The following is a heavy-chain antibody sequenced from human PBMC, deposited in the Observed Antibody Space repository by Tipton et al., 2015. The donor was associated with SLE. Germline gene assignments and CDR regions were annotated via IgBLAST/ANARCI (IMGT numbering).Heavy chain of an antibody. CDR3: ARDGGTVTHFGY. CDR2: ISNDGSNK. V-gene: IGHV3-30-3*01. J-gene: IGHJ4*02. Sequence: SLRLSCAASGFSFTSYAIHWVRQAPGKGLEWVAVISNDGSNKYYADSVKGRFTISRDNSKNTLYLQMYSLRPDDTAVYYCARDGGTVTHFGYWGQGTLVTVSS. CDR1: GFSFTSYA. D-gene: IGHD4-17*01.